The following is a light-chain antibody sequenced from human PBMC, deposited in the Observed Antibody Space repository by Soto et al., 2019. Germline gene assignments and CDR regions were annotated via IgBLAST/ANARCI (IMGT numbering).Light chain of an antibody. CDR2: LGS. V-gene: IGKV2-28*01. Sequence: DIVMTQSPLSLPVTPGEPASISCRSSQSLLHSNGYNYLDWYLQKPGQSPQLLIYLGSNRASGGPDRFSGSGSGTDFTLKSSRVEAEDVRVYYCVHAVQAPPTCGGVTKVELK. CDR3: VHAVQAPPT. CDR1: QSLLHSNGYNY. J-gene: IGKJ4*01.